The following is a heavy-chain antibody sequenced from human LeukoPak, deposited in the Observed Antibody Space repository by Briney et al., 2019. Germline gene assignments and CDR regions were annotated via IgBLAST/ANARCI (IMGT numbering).Heavy chain of an antibody. CDR3: ARDIKPNYDIYGY. D-gene: IGHD3-9*01. CDR1: GYTFTGYY. V-gene: IGHV1-2*02. J-gene: IGHJ4*02. CDR2: INPNSGGT. Sequence: ASVKVSCKASGYTFTGYYMHWVRQAPGQGLEWMGWINPNSGGTNYAQKFQGRVTMTGDTSISTAYMELSRLRSDDTAVYYCARDIKPNYDIYGYWGQGTLVTVSS.